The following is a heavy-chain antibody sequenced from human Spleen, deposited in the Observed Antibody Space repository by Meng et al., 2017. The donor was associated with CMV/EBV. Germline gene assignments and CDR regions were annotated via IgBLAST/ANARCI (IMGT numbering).Heavy chain of an antibody. CDR3: ARDTESVVVPPVAGFFKTRKRKNYYYYGMDV. Sequence: ASVKVSCKASGYTFTSYDINWVRQAPGQGLEWMGWISAYNDNTNYAQKLQGRVTMTTDTSTSTAYMELRSLRSDDTAVYYCARDTESVVVPPVAGFFKTRKRKNYYYYGMDVWGQGTTVTVSS. J-gene: IGHJ6*02. D-gene: IGHD2-2*01. CDR2: ISAYNDNT. CDR1: GYTFTSYD. V-gene: IGHV1-18*01.